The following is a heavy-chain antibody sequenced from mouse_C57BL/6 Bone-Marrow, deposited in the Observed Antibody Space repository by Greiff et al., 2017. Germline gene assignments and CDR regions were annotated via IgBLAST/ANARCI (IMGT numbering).Heavy chain of an antibody. V-gene: IGHV3-6*01. CDR2: ISYDGSN. CDR1: GYSITSGYY. D-gene: IGHD2-3*01. Sequence: DVKLQESGPGLVKPSQSLSLTCSVTGYSITSGYYWNWIRQFPGNKLEWMGYISYDGSNNYNPSLKNRISITRDTSKNQFFLKLNSVTTEDTATYYCARGYDGYYGGYFDVWGTGTTVTVSS. CDR3: ARGYDGYYGGYFDV. J-gene: IGHJ1*03.